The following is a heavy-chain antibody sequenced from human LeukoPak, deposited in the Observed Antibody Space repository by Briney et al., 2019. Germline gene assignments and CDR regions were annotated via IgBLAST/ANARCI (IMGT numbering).Heavy chain of an antibody. D-gene: IGHD3-22*01. CDR1: GFTFSSYS. J-gene: IGHJ3*02. CDR3: ARDPEYYDSSGYYYDDAFDI. V-gene: IGHV3-21*01. Sequence: PGGSLRLSCAASGFTFSSYSMNWVRQAPGKGLEWVSSITSSSSYIYYADSVKGRFTISRDNAKNSLYLQMNSLRAEDTAVYYCARDPEYYDSSGYYYDDAFDIWGQGTMVTVYS. CDR2: ITSSSSYI.